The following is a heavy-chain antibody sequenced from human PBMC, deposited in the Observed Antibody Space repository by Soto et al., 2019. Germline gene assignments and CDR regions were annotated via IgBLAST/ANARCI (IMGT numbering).Heavy chain of an antibody. D-gene: IGHD2-21*01. J-gene: IGHJ6*02. V-gene: IGHV5-51*01. CDR3: ARKLHYSSSIGGDYYYGMDV. CDR2: IYPGDSDT. Sequence: GESLKISCKGSGYSFTSYWIGWVRQMPGKGLEWMGIIYPGDSDTRYSPSFQGQVTISADKSISTAYLQWSSLKASDTAMYYCARKLHYSSSIGGDYYYGMDVWGQGTTVTVPS. CDR1: GYSFTSYW.